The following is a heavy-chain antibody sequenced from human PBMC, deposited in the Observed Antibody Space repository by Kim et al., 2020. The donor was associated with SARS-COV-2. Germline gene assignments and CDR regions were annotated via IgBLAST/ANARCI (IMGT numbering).Heavy chain of an antibody. CDR1: GFTFSDYY. CDR3: AGDSVVVPAAIDYYYYYGMDV. Sequence: GGSLRLSCAASGFTFSDYYMSWIRQAPGKGLEWVSYISSSSSYTNYADSVKGRFTISRDNAKNSLYLQMNSLRAEDTAVYYCAGDSVVVPAAIDYYYYYGMDVWGQGTTVTVSS. V-gene: IGHV3-11*05. D-gene: IGHD2-2*01. J-gene: IGHJ6*02. CDR2: ISSSSSYT.